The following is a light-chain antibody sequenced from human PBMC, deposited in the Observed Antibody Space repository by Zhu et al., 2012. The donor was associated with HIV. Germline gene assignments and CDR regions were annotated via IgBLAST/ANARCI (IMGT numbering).Light chain of an antibody. V-gene: IGKV3-20*01. Sequence: EIVLTQSPDTLSLSPGERAALSCRASQSVDSSYLAWYQQKPGQPPRLLIYDTSSRATGIPDRFSGSGSGTDFTLTISRLQPEDFVVYYCQQYGTSPQTFGGGTKLEIK. CDR2: DTS. CDR1: QSVDSSY. J-gene: IGKJ4*01. CDR3: QQYGTSPQT.